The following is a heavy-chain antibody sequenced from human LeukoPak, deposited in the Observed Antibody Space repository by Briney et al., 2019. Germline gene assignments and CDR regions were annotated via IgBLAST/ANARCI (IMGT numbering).Heavy chain of an antibody. D-gene: IGHD3-22*01. Sequence: SETLCLTCTVTGGSISSRSYFWGWIRQPPGKGLEWIGSIYYSGTTYYNASLKSRLTISVDTSKNQFSLKLSSVTAADTAVYYCASYYDSSGYHNWFDPGGWGTVDTVSS. J-gene: IGHJ5*02. CDR1: GGSISSRSYF. CDR2: IYYSGTT. CDR3: ASYYDSSGYHNWFDP. V-gene: IGHV4-39*01.